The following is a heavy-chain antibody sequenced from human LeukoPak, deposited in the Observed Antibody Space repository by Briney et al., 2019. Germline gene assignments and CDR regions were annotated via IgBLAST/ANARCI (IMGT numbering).Heavy chain of an antibody. CDR2: ISGSGGST. V-gene: IGHV3-23*01. CDR3: AKGRFERITMVRGVIKGWFDP. J-gene: IGHJ5*02. Sequence: GGSLRLSCAASGFTFSSYAMSWVRQAPGKGLEWVSAISGSGGSTYYADSVKGRFTISRDNSKNTLYLQMNSLRAEDTAVYYCAKGRFERITMVRGVIKGWFDPWGQGTLVTVPS. D-gene: IGHD3-10*01. CDR1: GFTFSSYA.